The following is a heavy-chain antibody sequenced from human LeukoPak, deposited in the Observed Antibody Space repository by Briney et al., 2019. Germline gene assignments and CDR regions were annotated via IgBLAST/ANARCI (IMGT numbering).Heavy chain of an antibody. J-gene: IGHJ4*02. D-gene: IGHD4/OR15-4a*01. Sequence: SETLSLTCAVSGGSISSYYWSWIRQPPGKGLEWIGYIYYSGYTNYNPSLKSRVTISVDTSKNQFSLKLSSVTAADTAVYYCARQNYGAAPLRYWGQGTLVTVSS. CDR3: ARQNYGAAPLRY. V-gene: IGHV4-59*08. CDR2: IYYSGYT. CDR1: GGSISSYY.